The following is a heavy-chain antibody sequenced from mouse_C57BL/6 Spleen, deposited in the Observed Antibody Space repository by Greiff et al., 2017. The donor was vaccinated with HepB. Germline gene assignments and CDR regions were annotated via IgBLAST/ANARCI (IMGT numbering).Heavy chain of an antibody. J-gene: IGHJ4*01. CDR3: ARNGYYENAMDY. D-gene: IGHD2-3*01. CDR2: IDPSDSYT. CDR1: GYTFTSYW. V-gene: IGHV1-50*01. Sequence: VQLQQPGAELVKPGASVKLSCKASGYTFTSYWMQWVKQRPGQGLEWIGEIDPSDSYTNYNQKFKGKATLTVDTSSSTAYMQLSSLTSEDSAVYYCARNGYYENAMDYWGQGTSVTVSS.